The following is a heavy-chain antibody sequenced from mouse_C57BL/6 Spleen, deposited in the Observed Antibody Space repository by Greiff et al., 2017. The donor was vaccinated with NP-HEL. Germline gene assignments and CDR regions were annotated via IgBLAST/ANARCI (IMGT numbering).Heavy chain of an antibody. CDR1: GYTFTSYW. CDR2: INPSSGYT. V-gene: IGHV1-7*01. CDR3: ARWDDYDWAWYAY. D-gene: IGHD2-4*01. J-gene: IGHJ3*01. Sequence: QVQLQQSGAELAKPGASVKLSCKASGYTFTSYWMHWVNQRPGQGLEWIGYINPSSGYTKYNQKFKNKATLTADKSSSTAYMQLSSLTYEDSSGYYGARWDDYDWAWYAYWGQGTLVTVSS.